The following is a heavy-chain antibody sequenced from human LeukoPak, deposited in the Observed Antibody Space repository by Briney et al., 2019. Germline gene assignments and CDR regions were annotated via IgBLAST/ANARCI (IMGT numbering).Heavy chain of an antibody. CDR1: GYTFTSYG. D-gene: IGHD3-22*01. J-gene: IGHJ4*02. CDR3: ARDSSAYYYDSSGYYLGIKSYYFDY. V-gene: IGHV1-18*01. CDR2: ISAYNGNT. Sequence: AAVKVSCKASGYTFTSYGISWVRQAPGQGLEWMGWISAYNGNTNYAQKLQGRVTMTTDTSTSTAYMELRSLRSDDTAVYYCARDSSAYYYDSSGYYLGIKSYYFDYWGQGTLVTVSS.